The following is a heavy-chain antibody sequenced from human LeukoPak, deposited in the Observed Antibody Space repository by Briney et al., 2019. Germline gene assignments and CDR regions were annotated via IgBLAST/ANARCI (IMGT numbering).Heavy chain of an antibody. Sequence: PGGSLRLSCAASGFTFSSYAMSWVRQAPGKGLEWGSAISGSGGSTYYADSVKGRFTISRDNSKNTLYLQMNSLRAEDTAVYYCAKQDIVVVPAAMGGPNWFDPWGQGTLVTVSS. V-gene: IGHV3-23*01. J-gene: IGHJ5*02. D-gene: IGHD2-2*01. CDR1: GFTFSSYA. CDR2: ISGSGGST. CDR3: AKQDIVVVPAAMGGPNWFDP.